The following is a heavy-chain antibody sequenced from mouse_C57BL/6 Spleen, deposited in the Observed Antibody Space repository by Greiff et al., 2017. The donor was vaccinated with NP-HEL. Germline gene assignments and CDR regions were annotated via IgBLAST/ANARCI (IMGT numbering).Heavy chain of an antibody. CDR1: GYTFTSYW. Sequence: QVQLQQPGAELVKPGASVKLSCKASGYTFTSYWMQWVKQRPGQGLEWIGEIDPSDSYTNYNQKFKGKATLTVDTSSSTAYMQLSSLTSEDSAVYYCARDYYGGAYWGQGTLVTVSA. CDR2: IDPSDSYT. V-gene: IGHV1-50*01. CDR3: ARDYYGGAY. D-gene: IGHD1-1*01. J-gene: IGHJ3*01.